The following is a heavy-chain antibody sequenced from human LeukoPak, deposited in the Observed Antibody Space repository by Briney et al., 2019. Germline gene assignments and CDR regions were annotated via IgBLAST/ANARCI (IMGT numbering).Heavy chain of an antibody. D-gene: IGHD2-2*01. CDR3: ARDAPELIVRPAAISPIHPFDY. V-gene: IGHV1-18*01. CDR2: ISAYNGNT. J-gene: IGHJ4*02. CDR1: GYTFTSYG. Sequence: ASVKVSCKASGYTFTSYGISWVRQAPGQGLEWMGWISAYNGNTNYAQKLQGRVTMTTDTSTSTAYMELRSLRSDDPAVYYCARDAPELIVRPAAISPIHPFDYWGQGTLVTVSS.